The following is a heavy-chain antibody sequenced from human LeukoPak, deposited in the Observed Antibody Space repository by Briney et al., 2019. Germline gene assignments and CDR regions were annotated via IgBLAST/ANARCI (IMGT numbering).Heavy chain of an antibody. D-gene: IGHD5/OR15-5a*01. J-gene: IGHJ4*02. CDR3: ATAQVSGSAWGFDY. CDR1: GGSISRYL. V-gene: IGHV4-4*07. Sequence: SETLSLTCAVSGGSISRYLWSWIRQPAGKGLEWLGRIHTSGTTTYSSSFQSRITMSIDTSKKQISLRLSSVTAADTAVYYCATAQVSGSAWGFDYWGQGSLVTVSS. CDR2: IHTSGTT.